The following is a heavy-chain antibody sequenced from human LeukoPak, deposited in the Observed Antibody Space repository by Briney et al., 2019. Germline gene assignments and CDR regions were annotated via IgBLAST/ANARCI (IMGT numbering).Heavy chain of an antibody. V-gene: IGHV3-23*01. CDR2: ISGSGGRGTT. Sequence: GGSLRLSCAASGFTFSIFVMSWVRQAPGKGLEWVSAISGSGGRGTTYYADSAKGRFTISRDNAKNTMYLQMNSLSVEDTAVYYCAKDIAASGLPRIFDFWGQGTLVTVSS. CDR3: AKDIAASGLPRIFDF. D-gene: IGHD6-13*01. CDR1: GFTFSIFV. J-gene: IGHJ4*02.